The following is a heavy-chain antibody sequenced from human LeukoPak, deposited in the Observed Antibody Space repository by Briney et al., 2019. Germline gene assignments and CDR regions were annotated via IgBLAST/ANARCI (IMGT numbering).Heavy chain of an antibody. V-gene: IGHV1-2*02. Sequence: ASVKVSCKASGYTFTGYHMHWVRQAPGQGLEWMGWINPNSGGTNYAQKFQGRVTMTRDTSTSTAYMELSRLRSDDTAVYYCARSPRIVVVPAAIGEFDYWGQGTLVTVSS. J-gene: IGHJ4*02. CDR1: GYTFTGYH. CDR3: ARSPRIVVVPAAIGEFDY. CDR2: INPNSGGT. D-gene: IGHD2-2*02.